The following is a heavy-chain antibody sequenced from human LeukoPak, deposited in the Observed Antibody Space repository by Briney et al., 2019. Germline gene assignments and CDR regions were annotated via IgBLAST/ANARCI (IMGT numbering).Heavy chain of an antibody. J-gene: IGHJ4*02. CDR3: AKLPPTTSGGRFDN. CDR1: GFTFSSYA. CDR2: VSASGATT. V-gene: IGHV3-23*01. Sequence: PGGSLRLSCAACGFTFSSYAMSWVRQAPGKGLEWVTGVSASGATTYYADSVKGRFTISRDNSKDTLFLQMNSLRAEDAALYYCAKLPPTTSGGRFDNWGQGTLVTVSS. D-gene: IGHD1-1*01.